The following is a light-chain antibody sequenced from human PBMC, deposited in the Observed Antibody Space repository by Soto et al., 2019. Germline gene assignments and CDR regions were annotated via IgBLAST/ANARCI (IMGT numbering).Light chain of an antibody. Sequence: QSALTQPPSASGSPGQSVTISCTGTSSDVGGYNYVSWYQQHPGKAPKLMIYEVSKRPSGVPDRFSGSKSGNTASLTVSGRQAEDEADYYCSSYAGSNNSLGFGTGTKVTV. CDR3: SSYAGSNNSLG. V-gene: IGLV2-8*01. CDR1: SSDVGGYNY. CDR2: EVS. J-gene: IGLJ1*01.